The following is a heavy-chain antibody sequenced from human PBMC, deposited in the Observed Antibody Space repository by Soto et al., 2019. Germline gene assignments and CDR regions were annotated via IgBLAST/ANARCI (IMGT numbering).Heavy chain of an antibody. CDR2: VYHSGST. V-gene: IGHV4-30-2*01. D-gene: IGHD5-18*01. Sequence: SETLSLTCAVSGGSISSGGYSWSWIRQPPGKGLEWIGYVYHSGSTYYNPSLKSRVTISVDRSKNQFSLKLSSVTAADTAVYFCARVPDTALAPDYWGQGTLVTVPQ. CDR1: GGSISSGGYS. J-gene: IGHJ4*02. CDR3: ARVPDTALAPDY.